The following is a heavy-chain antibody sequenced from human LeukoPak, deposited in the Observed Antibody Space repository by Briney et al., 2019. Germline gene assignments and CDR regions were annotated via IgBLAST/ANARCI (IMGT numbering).Heavy chain of an antibody. Sequence: KPSETLSLTCAVYGGSFSGYYWSWIRQPPGKGLEWIGEINHSGSTNYNPSLKSQVTISVDTSKNQFSLRLSSVTAADTAVYYCASKMATYYFDYWGQGTLVTVSS. V-gene: IGHV4-34*01. D-gene: IGHD5-24*01. J-gene: IGHJ4*02. CDR3: ASKMATYYFDY. CDR2: INHSGST. CDR1: GGSFSGYY.